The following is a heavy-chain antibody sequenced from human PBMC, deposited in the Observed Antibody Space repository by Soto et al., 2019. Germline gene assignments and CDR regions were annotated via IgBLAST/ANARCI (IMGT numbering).Heavy chain of an antibody. D-gene: IGHD3-22*01. CDR1: GFTFSNAW. CDR2: IKSKSAGGTT. CDR3: ARGHRSSGKIFDS. Sequence: EVQLVESGGGLVKPGGSVRLSCAASGFTFSNAWMSWVRQAPGKGLEWVGRIKSKSAGGTTEYDAPVKDRFTISRADSKNTLYLQMNSLTIEDTAVYYCARGHRSSGKIFDSWGQGTLVTVSS. J-gene: IGHJ4*02. V-gene: IGHV3-15*01.